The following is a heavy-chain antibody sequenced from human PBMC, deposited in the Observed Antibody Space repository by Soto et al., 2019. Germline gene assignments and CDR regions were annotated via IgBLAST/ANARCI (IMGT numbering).Heavy chain of an antibody. CDR2: ISAYNGNT. D-gene: IGHD3-16*02. Sequence: QVQMVQSGAEVKKPGASVKVSCKASGYTFTSYGISWVRQAPGQGHEWMGWISAYNGNTNYAQKLQGRVTMTTDTSTSTSYMELRSLRSDYTAVYYCAREDLTPEGGSYHSSCFDYWVQGTLVTVSS. J-gene: IGHJ4*02. CDR1: GYTFTSYG. V-gene: IGHV1-18*04. CDR3: AREDLTPEGGSYHSSCFDY.